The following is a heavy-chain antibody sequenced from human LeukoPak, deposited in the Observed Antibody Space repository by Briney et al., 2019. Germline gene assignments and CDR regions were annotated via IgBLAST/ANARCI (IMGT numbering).Heavy chain of an antibody. CDR1: GFTFSSYA. CDR3: ARDSSSAGSFDY. Sequence: PGGSLRLSCAASGFTFSSYAMSWVRQAPGKGLEWVSAISGSGGSAYYADSVKGRFTISRDNSKNTLYLQMNSLRAEDTAVYYCARDSSSAGSFDYWGQGTLVTVSS. D-gene: IGHD6-6*01. CDR2: ISGSGGSA. J-gene: IGHJ4*02. V-gene: IGHV3-23*01.